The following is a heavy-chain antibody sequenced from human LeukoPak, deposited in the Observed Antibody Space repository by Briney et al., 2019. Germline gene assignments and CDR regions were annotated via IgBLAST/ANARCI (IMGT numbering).Heavy chain of an antibody. CDR1: GFTFDDYA. CDR3: AKDIGRSGWSSSFEY. V-gene: IGHV3-9*03. Sequence: PGGSLRLSCVASGFTFDDYAMHWVRQAPGKGLEWVSGITWNSGRIAYADSVKGRFTISRDNAKNSLYLQINSLRVEDMALYYCAKDIGRSGWSSSFEYWGQGTLVTVSS. J-gene: IGHJ4*02. D-gene: IGHD6-19*01. CDR2: ITWNSGRI.